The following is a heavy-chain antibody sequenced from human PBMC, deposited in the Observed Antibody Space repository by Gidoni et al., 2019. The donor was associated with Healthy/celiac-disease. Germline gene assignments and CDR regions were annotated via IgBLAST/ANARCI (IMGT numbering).Heavy chain of an antibody. Sequence: QVQLVESGGGVVQPGRSLRLSCAASGFTFSSYGMHWVRQAPGKGLEWVAVISYDGSNKYYADSVKGRFTISRDNSKNTLYLQMNSLRAEDTAVYYCATEAYCSGGSCYSVFSDYWGQGTLVTVSS. D-gene: IGHD2-15*01. CDR1: GFTFSSYG. CDR3: ATEAYCSGGSCYSVFSDY. CDR2: ISYDGSNK. J-gene: IGHJ4*02. V-gene: IGHV3-30*03.